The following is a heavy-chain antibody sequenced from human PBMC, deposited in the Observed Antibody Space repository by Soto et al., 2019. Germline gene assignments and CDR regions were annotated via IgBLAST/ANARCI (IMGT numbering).Heavy chain of an antibody. Sequence: PGGSLRLSCAASGFTFSSYSMNWVRQAPGKGLEWVSSISSSSSYIYYADSVKGRFTISRDNAKNSLYLQMNSLRAEDTAVYYCARCRDGYNYCYFDYWGQGTLVTVSS. CDR3: ARCRDGYNYCYFDY. J-gene: IGHJ4*02. CDR1: GFTFSSYS. D-gene: IGHD5-12*01. V-gene: IGHV3-21*01. CDR2: ISSSSSYI.